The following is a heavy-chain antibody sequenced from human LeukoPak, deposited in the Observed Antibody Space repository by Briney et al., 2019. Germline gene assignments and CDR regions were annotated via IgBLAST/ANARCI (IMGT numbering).Heavy chain of an antibody. CDR1: GFIFSSYA. V-gene: IGHV3-23*01. CDR3: AKSSYYDSSGYYREYYFDY. D-gene: IGHD3-22*01. J-gene: IGHJ4*02. Sequence: PGGSLRLSCAASGFIFSSYAMSWVRQAPGKGLERVSSVSGGGGSTYYADSVKGRFTISRDNSKSTLFLQMNSLRAEDTAVYYCAKSSYYDSSGYYREYYFDYWGQGTLVTVSS. CDR2: VSGGGGST.